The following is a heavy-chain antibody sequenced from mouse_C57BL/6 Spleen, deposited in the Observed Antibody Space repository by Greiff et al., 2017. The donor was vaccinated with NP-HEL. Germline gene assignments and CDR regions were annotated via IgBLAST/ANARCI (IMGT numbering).Heavy chain of an antibody. CDR2: IWTGGGT. J-gene: IGHJ4*01. CDR3: ARKGTTVVATGMDY. Sequence: VKLMESGPGLVAPSQRLSITCTVSGFSFTSYAISWVRQPPGKGLEWLGVIWTGGGTNYNSALKSRLSISKDNSKSQVFLKMNSLQTDDTARYYCARKGTTVVATGMDYWGQGTSVTVSS. D-gene: IGHD1-1*01. V-gene: IGHV2-9-1*01. CDR1: GFSFTSYA.